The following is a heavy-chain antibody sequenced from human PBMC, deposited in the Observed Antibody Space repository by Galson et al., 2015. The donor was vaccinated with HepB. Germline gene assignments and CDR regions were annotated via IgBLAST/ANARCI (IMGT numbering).Heavy chain of an antibody. CDR3: ARDSGGEGRNAFDI. D-gene: IGHD3-10*01. Sequence: SLRLSCAASGFTFSSYAMHWVRQAPGKGLEWVAVISYDGSNKYYADSVKGRFTISRDNSKNTLYLQMNSLRAEDTAVYYCARDSGGEGRNAFDIWGQGTMVTVSS. CDR1: GFTFSSYA. CDR2: ISYDGSNK. J-gene: IGHJ3*02. V-gene: IGHV3-30*04.